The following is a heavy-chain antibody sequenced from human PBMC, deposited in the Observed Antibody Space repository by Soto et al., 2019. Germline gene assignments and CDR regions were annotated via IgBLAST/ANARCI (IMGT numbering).Heavy chain of an antibody. CDR2: IIPIFGTA. Sequence: SVNFSCKASGGTFSSYAISRVRQAPGQGLARMGGIIPIFGTANYAQKFQGRVTITADEPTSTAYMELSSLRSEDTAVYYCAREGQFYFDTSGYKKDDAFDIWGQGTLVTV. CDR1: GGTFSSYA. D-gene: IGHD3-22*01. CDR3: AREGQFYFDTSGYKKDDAFDI. J-gene: IGHJ3*02. V-gene: IGHV1-69*13.